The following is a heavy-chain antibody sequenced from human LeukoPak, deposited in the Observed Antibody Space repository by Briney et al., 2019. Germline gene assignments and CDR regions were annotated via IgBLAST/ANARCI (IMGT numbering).Heavy chain of an antibody. CDR3: ASGAGWESGY. V-gene: IGHV3-7*01. D-gene: IGHD1-26*01. CDR1: GSTSSRNF. J-gene: IGHJ4*02. CDR2: IDQDGSEK. Sequence: GGSLRLSCAVSGSTSSRNFMSWIRQTPEKGLEWVANIDQDGSEKNYVDSVKGRFTISRDNAKNSLFLQMNSLRAEDTAIYYCASGAGWESGYWGQGTLVTVSS.